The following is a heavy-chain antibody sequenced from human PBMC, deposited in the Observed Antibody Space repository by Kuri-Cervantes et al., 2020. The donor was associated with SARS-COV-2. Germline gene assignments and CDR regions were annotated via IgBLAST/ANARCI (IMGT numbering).Heavy chain of an antibody. CDR1: GYTFSGYY. V-gene: IGHV1-2*02. Sequence: ASVKVSCKASGYTFSGYYMHWVRQAPGQGLEWMGWINPNSGGTNYAQKFQGRVTMTRDTSISIAYMELSRLRSDDTAVYYCASRGCSSSSCYTYWFDPWGQGTLVTVSS. CDR2: INPNSGGT. J-gene: IGHJ5*02. D-gene: IGHD2-2*02. CDR3: ASRGCSSSSCYTYWFDP.